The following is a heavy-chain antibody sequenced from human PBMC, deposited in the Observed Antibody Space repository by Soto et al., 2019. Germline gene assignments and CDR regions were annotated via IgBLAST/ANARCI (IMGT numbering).Heavy chain of an antibody. CDR2: IYHSGST. V-gene: IGHV4-30-2*01. J-gene: IGHJ3*02. D-gene: IGHD3-22*01. Sequence: QLQLQESGSGLVKPSQTLSLTCAVSGGSISSGGYSWSWIRQPPGKGLEWIGYIYHSGSTYYNPSLKSRXXNSVDRSKNQXXLXLXXVTAADTSVYYCASSQKPLSTYYYDSSGYLGAFDIWGQGTMVTVSS. CDR3: ASSQKPLSTYYYDSSGYLGAFDI. CDR1: GGSISSGGYS.